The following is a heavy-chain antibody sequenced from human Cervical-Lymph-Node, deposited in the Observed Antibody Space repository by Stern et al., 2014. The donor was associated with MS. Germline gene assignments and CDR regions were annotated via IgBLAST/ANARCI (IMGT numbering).Heavy chain of an antibody. CDR3: ASPAGSSDWADFDS. J-gene: IGHJ4*02. Sequence: VQLVESGGGVVQPGRSLRLSCGASGFTFSSYAMHWVRQAPGKGLEWVAVISYDRSQKYYADSVNGRFSISRDNSKSTLYLQMNSLRPNDTAMYYCASPAGSSDWADFDSWGQGTLVTVSS. CDR2: ISYDRSQK. CDR1: GFTFSSYA. D-gene: IGHD6-19*01. V-gene: IGHV3-30-3*01.